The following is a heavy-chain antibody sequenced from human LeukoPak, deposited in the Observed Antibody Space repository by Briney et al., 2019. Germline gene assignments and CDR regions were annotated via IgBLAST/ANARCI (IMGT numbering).Heavy chain of an antibody. CDR2: ISGYYGNT. CDR1: GYTFTSYG. Sequence: ASVKVSCKASGYTFTSYGISWVRQAPGQGLEWMGWISGYYGNTNYAQKLQGRVTMTTDTSTSTAYMELRSLRSDDTAVYYCARAQHIVVVTAIDYWGQGTLVTVSS. CDR3: ARAQHIVVVTAIDY. J-gene: IGHJ4*02. V-gene: IGHV1-18*01. D-gene: IGHD2-21*02.